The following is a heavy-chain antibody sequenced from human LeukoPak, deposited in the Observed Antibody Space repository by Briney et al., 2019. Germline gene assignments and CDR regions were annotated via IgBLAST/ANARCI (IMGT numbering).Heavy chain of an antibody. Sequence: GGTLRLSCAASGFTFSSYAMHWVRQAPGKGPEWVAVISYDGSNKYYADSVKGRFTISRDNSKNTLYLQMNSLRAEDTAVYYCARDRVVGGAIDYWGQGTQVTVSS. D-gene: IGHD2-21*01. CDR1: GFTFSSYA. CDR3: ARDRVVGGAIDY. CDR2: ISYDGSNK. J-gene: IGHJ4*02. V-gene: IGHV3-30*04.